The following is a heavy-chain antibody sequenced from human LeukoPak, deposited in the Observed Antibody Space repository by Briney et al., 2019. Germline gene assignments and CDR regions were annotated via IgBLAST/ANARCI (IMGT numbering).Heavy chain of an antibody. CDR1: GYTFNNHG. J-gene: IGHJ5*02. D-gene: IGHD5-12*01. Sequence: ASVTVSYKASGYTFNNHGISWVRQAPGQGLEWAGWISAYINKPDYPQKLQHRDTITTDTSTSTACIHLRGLRYDHPAVYYFSRDEIVAPMKMGLDPWGQGTLVTVSS. V-gene: IGHV1-18*01. CDR3: SRDEIVAPMKMGLDP. CDR2: ISAYINKP.